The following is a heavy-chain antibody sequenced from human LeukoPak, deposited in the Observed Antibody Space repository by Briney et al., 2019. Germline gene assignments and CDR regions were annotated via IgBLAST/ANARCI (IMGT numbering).Heavy chain of an antibody. J-gene: IGHJ4*02. CDR1: GFTFSSYE. V-gene: IGHV3-48*03. CDR3: ARDRGYYYDSSGYYEV. Sequence: GGSLRLSCAASGFTFSSYEMNWVRQAPGKGLEWVSYISSSGSTIYYADSVKGRFTISRDNAKNSLYLQMNSLRAEDTAVYYCARDRGYYYDSSGYYEVWGQGTLVTVSS. CDR2: ISSSGSTI. D-gene: IGHD3-22*01.